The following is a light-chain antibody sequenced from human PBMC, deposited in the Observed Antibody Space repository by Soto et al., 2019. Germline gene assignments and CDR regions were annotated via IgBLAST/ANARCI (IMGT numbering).Light chain of an antibody. CDR3: CSYAGSSIWV. CDR1: MRDVGAYNL. J-gene: IGLJ3*02. Sequence: QSALTQPASVSGSAGQSITISCSGTMRDVGAYNLVSWYQQHPGQAPKLMIYEGSKRSSGVSVRLSGSKSGNTASLTISGLQAEDEADYYCCSYAGSSIWVFGGGTKLTVL. CDR2: EGS. V-gene: IGLV2-23*01.